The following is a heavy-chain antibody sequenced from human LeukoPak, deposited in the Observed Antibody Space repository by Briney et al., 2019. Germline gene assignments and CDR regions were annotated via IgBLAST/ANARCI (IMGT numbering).Heavy chain of an antibody. CDR3: AREIVVVPAAMAGFDP. CDR2: IYYSGST. V-gene: IGHV4-31*03. D-gene: IGHD2-2*01. J-gene: IGHJ5*02. Sequence: SETLSLTCTVSGGSISSGGYYWSWIRQHPGKGLEWIGYIYYSGSTYYNPSLKSRVTISVDTSKNQFSLKLSSVTAADTAVYCCAREIVVVPAAMAGFDPWGQGTLVTVSS. CDR1: GGSISSGGYY.